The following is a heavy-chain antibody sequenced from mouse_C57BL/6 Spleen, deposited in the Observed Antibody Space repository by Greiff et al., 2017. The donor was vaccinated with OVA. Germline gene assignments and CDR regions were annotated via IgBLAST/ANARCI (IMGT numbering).Heavy chain of an antibody. J-gene: IGHJ4*01. V-gene: IGHV1-82*01. Sequence: QVQLQQSGPELVKPGASVKISCKASGYAFSSSWMNWVKQRPGQGLEWIGRIYPGDGDTNYNGKFKGKATLTADKSSSTAYMQLSSLTSEDSAVYFCARERRSAMDYWGQGTSVTVSS. CDR1: GYAFSSSW. CDR3: ARERRSAMDY. CDR2: IYPGDGDT.